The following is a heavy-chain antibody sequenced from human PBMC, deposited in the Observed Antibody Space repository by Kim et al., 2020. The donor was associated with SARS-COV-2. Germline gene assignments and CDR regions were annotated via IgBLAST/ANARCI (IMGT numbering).Heavy chain of an antibody. J-gene: IGHJ6*02. CDR3: ARDPGRITMVRGVIILSYYGMDV. D-gene: IGHD3-10*01. Sequence: ASVKVSCKASGYTFTSYGISWVRQAPGQGLEWMGWISAYNGNTNYAQKLQGRVTMTTDTSTSTAYMELRSLRSDDTDVYYCARDPGRITMVRGVIILSYYGMDVWGQGTTVTVSS. CDR1: GYTFTSYG. CDR2: ISAYNGNT. V-gene: IGHV1-18*01.